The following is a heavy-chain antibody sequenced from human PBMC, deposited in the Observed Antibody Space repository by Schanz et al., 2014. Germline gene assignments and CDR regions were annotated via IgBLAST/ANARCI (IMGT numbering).Heavy chain of an antibody. CDR1: GGSVSSGRYY. D-gene: IGHD6-19*01. CDR3: ARGHHPHGITVAARGFDP. CDR2: VLYSGST. Sequence: QVQLQESGPGLVKPSQTLSLSCTVSGGSVSSGRYYWSWIRQFPGKGLELIGYVLYSGSTHYNPSLKSRVTISVDKPKKQFSLKVTSMTAADTAVYYCARGHHPHGITVAARGFDPWGQGTLVTVSS. V-gene: IGHV4-31*03. J-gene: IGHJ5*02.